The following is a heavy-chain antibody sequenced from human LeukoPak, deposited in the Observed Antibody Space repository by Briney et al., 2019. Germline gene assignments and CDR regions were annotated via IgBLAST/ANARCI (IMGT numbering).Heavy chain of an antibody. CDR2: ISGSGGST. J-gene: IGHJ3*02. CDR1: GFTLSSYA. Sequence: TGGSLRLSCAASGFTLSSYAMSWVRQGPGKGLEWVSTISGSGGSTYYADSVKGRFTISRDNSKNTLYLQMNSLRAEDTAVYYCAKGVRIAVAGTPDAFDIWGQGTMVTVSS. V-gene: IGHV3-23*01. D-gene: IGHD6-19*01. CDR3: AKGVRIAVAGTPDAFDI.